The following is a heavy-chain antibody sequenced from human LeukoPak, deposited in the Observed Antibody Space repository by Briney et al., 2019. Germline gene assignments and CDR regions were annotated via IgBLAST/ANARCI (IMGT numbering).Heavy chain of an antibody. D-gene: IGHD2-2*01. CDR1: GFTFSSYA. J-gene: IGHJ6*04. CDR3: ARDGAVVVPAAMRGLMEV. V-gene: IGHV3-30-3*01. Sequence: RRSLRLSCAASGFTFSSYAMNWVRQAPGKGLEWVSVISHGGSIKYYADTLKGRFTISRDNTNNTLYLQMNRLTAEDTAVYYCARDGAVVVPAAMRGLMEVWGEGTTVTVSS. CDR2: ISHGGSIK.